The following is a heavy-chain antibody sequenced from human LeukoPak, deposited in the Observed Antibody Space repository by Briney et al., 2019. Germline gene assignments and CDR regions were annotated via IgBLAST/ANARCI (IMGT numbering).Heavy chain of an antibody. CDR1: GFTFSSYT. CDR3: ARGIVVVQYYYYMDV. J-gene: IGHJ6*03. V-gene: IGHV3-21*01. CDR2: ISGRSSYL. Sequence: GGSLRLSCAASGFTFSSYTMNWVRQAPGKGLEWVSSISGRSSYLYYADPVKGRFTISRDNAKNSLYLQMNSLRADDTAVYYCARGIVVVQYYYYMDVWGRGTTVTVSS. D-gene: IGHD2-2*01.